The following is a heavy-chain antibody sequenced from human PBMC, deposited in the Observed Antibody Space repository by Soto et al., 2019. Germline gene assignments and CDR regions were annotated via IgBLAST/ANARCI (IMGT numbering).Heavy chain of an antibody. Sequence: EVQLLESGGGSVQPGGSLRLSCAASGFTFSNYAMTWVRQAPGKGLEWVSTMSGTAGNTYYADSVKGRFTISRDNSKNTLYLQMNSRRAEDSAVYYCAQKYYFGSGSYVFYFDYWGQGTLVTVSS. J-gene: IGHJ4*02. CDR3: AQKYYFGSGSYVFYFDY. CDR2: MSGTAGNT. V-gene: IGHV3-23*01. CDR1: GFTFSNYA. D-gene: IGHD3-10*01.